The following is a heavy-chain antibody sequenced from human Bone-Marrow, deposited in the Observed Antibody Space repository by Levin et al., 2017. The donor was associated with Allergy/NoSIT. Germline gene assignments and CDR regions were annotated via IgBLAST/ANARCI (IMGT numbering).Heavy chain of an antibody. J-gene: IGHJ6*02. CDR1: GGSISSYY. CDR2: IYYSGST. CDR3: ARVTLSSGWYAVNYYYGMDV. D-gene: IGHD6-19*01. V-gene: IGHV4-59*01. Sequence: TSETLSLTCTVSGGSISSYYWSWIRQPPGKGLEWIGYIYYSGSTNYNPSLKSRVTISVDTSKNQFSLKLSSVTAADTAVYYCARVTLSSGWYAVNYYYGMDVWGQGTTVTVSS.